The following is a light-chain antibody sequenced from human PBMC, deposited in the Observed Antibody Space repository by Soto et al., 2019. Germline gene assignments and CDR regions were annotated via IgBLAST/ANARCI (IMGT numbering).Light chain of an antibody. J-gene: IGLJ3*02. CDR1: SSDVGGYNY. V-gene: IGLV2-14*01. Sequence: QSVLTQPASVSGSPGQSITISCTGTSSDVGGYNYVSWYQQHPGKAPKLMIYEVSNRPSGVSNRFSGSKFGNTTSLTISGLKAADEADYYCSSYTSSSTPWVFGGGTKVTVL. CDR2: EVS. CDR3: SSYTSSSTPWV.